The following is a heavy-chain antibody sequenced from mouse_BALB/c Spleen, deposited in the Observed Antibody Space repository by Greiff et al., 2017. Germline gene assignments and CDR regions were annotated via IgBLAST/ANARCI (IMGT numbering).Heavy chain of an antibody. J-gene: IGHJ2*01. CDR1: GYSFTGYF. Sequence: EVQLQQSGPALVKPGASVKISCKASGYSFTGYFMNWVMQSHGKSLEWIGRINPYNGDTFYNQKFKGKATLTVDKSSSTAHMELRSLASEDSAVYYCARGGVDYWGQGTTLTVSA. V-gene: IGHV1-20*02. CDR3: ARGGVDY. CDR2: INPYNGDT.